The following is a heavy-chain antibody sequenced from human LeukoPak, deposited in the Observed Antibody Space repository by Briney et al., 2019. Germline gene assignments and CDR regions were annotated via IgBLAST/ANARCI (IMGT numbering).Heavy chain of an antibody. D-gene: IGHD6-13*01. J-gene: IGHJ4*02. CDR2: VDPKSGGT. Sequence: GASVRVSCKVSGYTFTDWYMHWVRQAPGQGLEWMGWVDPKSGGTSYGQKFRGRVTMTRDTSISTVYMDLSSLRSDDTAFYYCARGKASSWFDYWGQGTLVTVSS. V-gene: IGHV1-2*02. CDR3: ARGKASSWFDY. CDR1: GYTFTDWY.